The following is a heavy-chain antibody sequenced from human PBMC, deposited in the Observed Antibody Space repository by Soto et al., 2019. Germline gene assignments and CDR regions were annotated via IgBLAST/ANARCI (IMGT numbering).Heavy chain of an antibody. J-gene: IGHJ6*04. V-gene: IGHV4-59*03. D-gene: IGHD1-26*01. Sequence: QVQLQESGPTLVKPSETLSLTCTVSGGSIRSYCWTWIRQPPGEGLEWIGCICNSGTTNYHPSLKGRIANPIDTPEDPFFLQLSFVNGPEKAFYYCAGRRSKVGANPPLLGVWGKGTTVTVSS. CDR2: ICNSGTT. CDR1: GGSIRSYC. CDR3: AGRRSKVGANPPLLGV.